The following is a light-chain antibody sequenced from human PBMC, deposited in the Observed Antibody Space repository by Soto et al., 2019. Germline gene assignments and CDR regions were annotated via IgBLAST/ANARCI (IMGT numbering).Light chain of an antibody. V-gene: IGKV3-15*01. CDR1: QGVSRK. Sequence: DIVMTQSPATLSVAPGERVTFSCRASQGVSRKLAWYQHKPGQAPRLLISGASTGATGIPARFSGSGSGTELTLAISSVQSEDCAFYYCQQYHTWPSTFGGGTKVEIK. CDR2: GAS. CDR3: QQYHTWPST. J-gene: IGKJ4*01.